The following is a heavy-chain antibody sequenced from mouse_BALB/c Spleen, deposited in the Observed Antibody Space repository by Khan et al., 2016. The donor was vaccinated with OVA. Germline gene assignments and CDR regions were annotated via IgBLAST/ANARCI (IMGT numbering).Heavy chain of an antibody. J-gene: IGHJ4*01. CDR1: GYTFTDYA. D-gene: IGHD1-1*01. CDR3: ARNYHGTRNAMDY. Sequence: QVQLQQSGAELVRPGVSVKISCKGSGYTFTDYAMHWVKQSHAKSLEWIGVISTYYDDASYNQKFKGKATMTVDKSSSTAYLELARLTSEDSAIYYWARNYHGTRNAMDYWGQGTSVTVSS. V-gene: IGHV1S137*01. CDR2: ISTYYDDA.